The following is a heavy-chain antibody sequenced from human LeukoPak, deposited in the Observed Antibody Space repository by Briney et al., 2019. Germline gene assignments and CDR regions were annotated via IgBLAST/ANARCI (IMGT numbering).Heavy chain of an antibody. CDR3: ARERAYCSGGSCYLGPVYYYYMDV. Sequence: SETLSLTYTVACGSIRSYYWSWIRQPPGKGLEWIGYIYYSGSTNYNPSLKSRVTISVDTSKNQFSLKLSSVTAADTALYYCARERAYCSGGSCYLGPVYYYYMDVWGKGTTVTVSS. CDR2: IYYSGST. V-gene: IGHV4-59*01. J-gene: IGHJ6*03. D-gene: IGHD2-15*01. CDR1: CGSIRSYY.